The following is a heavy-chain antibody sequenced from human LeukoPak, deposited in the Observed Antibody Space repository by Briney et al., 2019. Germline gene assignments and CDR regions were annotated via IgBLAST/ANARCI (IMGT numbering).Heavy chain of an antibody. CDR2: LSGSGGTT. D-gene: IGHD4-17*01. Sequence: PGGSLRLSCAASGFTFSSHAMSWVRQAPGKGLEWVSSLSGSGGTTYHADSVKGRFSISRDNSKNTLYLQLNSLRAEETAVYYCAKGGSTSRVTTSRVVFGYYYYLDVWGKGTPVTVSS. J-gene: IGHJ6*03. V-gene: IGHV3-23*01. CDR3: AKGGSTSRVTTSRVVFGYYYYLDV. CDR1: GFTFSSHA.